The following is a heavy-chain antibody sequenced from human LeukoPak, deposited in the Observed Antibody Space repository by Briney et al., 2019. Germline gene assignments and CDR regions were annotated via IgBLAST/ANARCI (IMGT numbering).Heavy chain of an antibody. D-gene: IGHD2-21*01. V-gene: IGHV4-4*02. CDR2: IYPGGST. CDR1: GGSLSSSNW. CDR3: ARDHDYCGGDCSRFDP. Sequence: SETLSLTCAVSGGSLSSSNWWSWARHPPGKGLEWIGVIYPGGSTNYNPSLKRRVTISVDTSKIQFSLKLSSVTAAGTAVYYCARDHDYCGGDCSRFDPGGQGTLVTVSS. J-gene: IGHJ5*02.